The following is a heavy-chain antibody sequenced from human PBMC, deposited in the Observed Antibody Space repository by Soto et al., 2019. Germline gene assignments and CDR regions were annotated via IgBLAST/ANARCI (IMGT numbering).Heavy chain of an antibody. Sequence: GSLRLSCAASGFTFSAYWMHWVRQVPGKGLVWVSRINNNGDTTTYADSVKGRFIISRDNAKNMLYLQMNSLTAEDTAVYYCARPRYDGSGTPFDHWGQGTLVTVSS. CDR1: GFTFSAYW. D-gene: IGHD3-22*01. J-gene: IGHJ4*02. CDR2: INNNGDTT. V-gene: IGHV3-74*01. CDR3: ARPRYDGSGTPFDH.